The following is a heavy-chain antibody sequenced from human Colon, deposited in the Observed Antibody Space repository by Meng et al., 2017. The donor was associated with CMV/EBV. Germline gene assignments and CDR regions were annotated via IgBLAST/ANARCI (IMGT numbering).Heavy chain of an antibody. CDR1: GFTFNTYG. D-gene: IGHD5-18*01. J-gene: IGHJ4*02. CDR2: ISESGDST. CDR3: AKDSGYKYLRYYFDY. Sequence: GESLKISYAASGFTFNTYGMSWVRQAPGKGLEWVSVISESGDSTYHADSVKGRFTISRDNSKSTLFLQMNSLRAEDTAVYYCAKDSGYKYLRYYFDYWGQGTLVTVSS. V-gene: IGHV3-23*01.